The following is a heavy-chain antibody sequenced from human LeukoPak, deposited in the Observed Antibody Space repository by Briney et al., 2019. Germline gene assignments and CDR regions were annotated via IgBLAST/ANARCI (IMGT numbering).Heavy chain of an antibody. V-gene: IGHV3-30*04. CDR3: ARGDGSSWYSPFDY. J-gene: IGHJ4*02. CDR1: GFTCSSYA. Sequence: GGSLRLSCAASGFTCSSYAMHWVRQAPGKGLEWVAVISYDGSNKYYADSVKGRFTISRDNSKNTLYLQMNSLRAEDAAVYYCARGDGSSWYSPFDYWGQGTLVTVSS. CDR2: ISYDGSNK. D-gene: IGHD6-13*01.